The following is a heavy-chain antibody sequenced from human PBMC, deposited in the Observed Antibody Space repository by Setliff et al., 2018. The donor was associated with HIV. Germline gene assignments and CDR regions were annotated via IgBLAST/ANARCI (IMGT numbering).Heavy chain of an antibody. D-gene: IGHD3-22*01. CDR1: GYTFTSYG. J-gene: IGHJ6*03. CDR3: ARISTYYYDSSGYFRADYYYYYMDV. CDR2: ISAYNGNT. V-gene: IGHV1-18*01. Sequence: RASVKVSCKASGYTFTSYGISWVRQAPGQGLEWMGWISAYNGNTNYAQKLQGRVTMTTDTSTSTAYMELRSLRSDDTAVYYCARISTYYYDSSGYFRADYYYYYMDVWG.